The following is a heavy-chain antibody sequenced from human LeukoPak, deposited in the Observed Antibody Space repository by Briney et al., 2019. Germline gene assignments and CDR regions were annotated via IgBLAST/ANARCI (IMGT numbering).Heavy chain of an antibody. V-gene: IGHV1-2*02. D-gene: IGHD3-22*01. CDR3: ARHYDSSAYWHYFDY. J-gene: IGHJ4*02. CDR2: INPNSGGT. CDR1: GYTFTGYY. Sequence: ASVTVSCKASGYTFTGYYMHWVRQAPGQGLEWMGWINPNSGGTNYAQKFQGRVTMTRDTSISTAYMELSRLRSDDTAVYYCARHYDSSAYWHYFDYWGQGTLVTVSS.